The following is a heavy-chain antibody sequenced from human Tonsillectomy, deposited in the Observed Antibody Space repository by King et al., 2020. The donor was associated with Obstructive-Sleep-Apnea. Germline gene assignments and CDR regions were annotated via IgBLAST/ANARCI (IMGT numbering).Heavy chain of an antibody. Sequence: VQLVESGGGLVKPGGSLRLSCAASGFTFSSYSMNWVRQAPGKGLEWVSSISISSSYIYYADSVKGRFTISRDNAKNSLYLQMNSLRAEDTAVYYCAREGYYDSSGYPRRGNAFDIWGQGTMVTVSS. J-gene: IGHJ3*02. CDR3: AREGYYDSSGYPRRGNAFDI. CDR2: ISISSSYI. V-gene: IGHV3-21*01. D-gene: IGHD3-22*01. CDR1: GFTFSSYS.